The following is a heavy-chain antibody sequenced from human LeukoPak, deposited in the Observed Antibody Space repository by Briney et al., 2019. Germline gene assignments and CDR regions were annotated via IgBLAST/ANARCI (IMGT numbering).Heavy chain of an antibody. Sequence: GGSLRPSCAASGFTFSSYEMNWVRQAPGKGLEWVSYISSGGNILYCADSVKGRFTISRDNVKNSVYLQMNSLRAEDTAVYYCARESVAGENFDYWGQGTLVTVSS. V-gene: IGHV3-48*03. CDR3: ARESVAGENFDY. J-gene: IGHJ4*02. D-gene: IGHD6-19*01. CDR2: ISSGGNIL. CDR1: GFTFSSYE.